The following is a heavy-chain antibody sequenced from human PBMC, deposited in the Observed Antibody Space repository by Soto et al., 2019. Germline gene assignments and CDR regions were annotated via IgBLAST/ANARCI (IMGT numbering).Heavy chain of an antibody. V-gene: IGHV3-33*01. CDR2: IWYDGSNK. D-gene: IGHD6-19*01. CDR3: ARDGRIAVDGVPDY. Sequence: QVQLVESGGGVVQPGRSLRLSCAASGFTFSSYGMHWVRQAPGKGLEWVAVIWYDGSNKYYADSVKGRFTISRDNSKNTLYLQMNSLRAEDTAVYYCARDGRIAVDGVPDYWGQGTLVTVSS. J-gene: IGHJ4*02. CDR1: GFTFSSYG.